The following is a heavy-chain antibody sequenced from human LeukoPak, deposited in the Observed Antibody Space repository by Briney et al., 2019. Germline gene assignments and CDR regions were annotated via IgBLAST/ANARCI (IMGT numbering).Heavy chain of an antibody. V-gene: IGHV3-48*03. CDR2: ISSSGSTI. CDR1: GFTFSSYE. D-gene: IGHD3-22*01. CDR3: ARDLFKPPYYYDSSGYWDAFDI. J-gene: IGHJ3*02. Sequence: GGSLRLSCAASGFTFSSYEMNWVRQAPGKGLEWVSYISSSGSTIYYADSVKGRFTISRDNAKNSLYLQMNSLRAEDTAVYYCARDLFKPPYYYDSSGYWDAFDIWGQGTMVTVSS.